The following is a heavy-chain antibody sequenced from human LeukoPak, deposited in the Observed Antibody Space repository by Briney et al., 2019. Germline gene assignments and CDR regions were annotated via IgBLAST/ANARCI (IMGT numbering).Heavy chain of an antibody. V-gene: IGHV1-2*06. CDR2: INPNSGGT. CDR3: ARDPTYYYDSSGYYF. D-gene: IGHD3-22*01. J-gene: IGHJ4*02. Sequence: ASVKVSCKASGYTFTGYYMHWVRQAPRQRLEWMGRINPNSGGTNYAQKFQGRVTMTRDTSISTAYMELSRLRSDDTAVYYCARDPTYYYDSSGYYFWGQGTLVTVSS. CDR1: GYTFTGYY.